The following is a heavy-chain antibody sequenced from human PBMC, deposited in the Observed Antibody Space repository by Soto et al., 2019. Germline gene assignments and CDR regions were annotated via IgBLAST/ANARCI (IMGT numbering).Heavy chain of an antibody. Sequence: SETLSLTCAVYGGSFSGYYWSWIRQPPGKGLEWIGEINHSGSTNYNPSLKSRVTISVDTSKNQFSLKLSSVTAADTAVYYCARDGWLVRPGWFDPWGQGTLVTVSS. D-gene: IGHD6-19*01. CDR3: ARDGWLVRPGWFDP. CDR1: GGSFSGYY. J-gene: IGHJ5*02. V-gene: IGHV4-34*01. CDR2: INHSGST.